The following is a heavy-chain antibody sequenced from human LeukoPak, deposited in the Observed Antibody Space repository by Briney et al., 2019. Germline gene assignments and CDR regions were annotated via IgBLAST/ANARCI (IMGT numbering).Heavy chain of an antibody. CDR3: ARGGIQVSGIDEFDY. CDR2: IGIRGDT. Sequence: GGSLRLSCAASGFTFIDYDMYWVRQVIGKGLEWVSAIGIRGDTHYSGSVKGRFTISRENAESSLYLQMNSLRAEDTAVYYCARGGIQVSGIDEFDYWGQGTLVTVSS. CDR1: GFTFIDYD. V-gene: IGHV3-13*01. D-gene: IGHD5-18*01. J-gene: IGHJ4*02.